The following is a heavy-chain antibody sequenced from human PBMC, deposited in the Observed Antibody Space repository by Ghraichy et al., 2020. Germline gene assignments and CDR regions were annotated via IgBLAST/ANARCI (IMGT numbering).Heavy chain of an antibody. V-gene: IGHV3-23*01. J-gene: IGHJ6*03. CDR3: AKIGNLGPSYYYYYYMDV. CDR2: ISGSGGST. Sequence: GGSLRLSCAASGFTFSSYAMSWVRQAPGKGLEWVSAISGSGGSTYYADSVKGRFTISRDNSKNTLYLQMNSLRAEDTAVYYCAKIGNLGPSYYYYYYMDVWGKGTTVTVSS. CDR1: GFTFSSYA. D-gene: IGHD4-23*01.